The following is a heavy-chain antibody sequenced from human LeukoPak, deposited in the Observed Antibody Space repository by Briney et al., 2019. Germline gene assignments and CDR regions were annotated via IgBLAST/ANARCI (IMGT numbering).Heavy chain of an antibody. V-gene: IGHV1-69*05. CDR2: IMPLFGTA. CDR1: GGTFNKSA. J-gene: IGHJ5*02. CDR3: ARDVHGDYGSGWFDP. Sequence: GASVKVSCKTSGGTFNKSAISWVRQAPGQGIEWLGGIMPLFGTAGYAQKFQGRVTITKDESTRTVYLELTSLTSDDTAVYYCARDVHGDYGSGWFDPWGQGTLVSVSS. D-gene: IGHD4-17*01.